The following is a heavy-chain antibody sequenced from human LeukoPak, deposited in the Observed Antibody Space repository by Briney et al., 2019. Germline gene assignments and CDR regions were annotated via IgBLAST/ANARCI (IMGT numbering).Heavy chain of an antibody. CDR1: GGSFSGYY. J-gene: IGHJ4*02. CDR3: ARAYYDYVWGSYRYAVGEYYFDY. Sequence: SETLSLTCAVSGGSFSGYYWTWIRQPPGKGLEWIGEINHSGSTNYNPSLKSRVTISVDTSKNQFSLKLSSVTAADTAVYYCARAYYDYVWGSYRYAVGEYYFDYWGQGTLVTVSS. V-gene: IGHV4-34*01. D-gene: IGHD3-16*02. CDR2: INHSGST.